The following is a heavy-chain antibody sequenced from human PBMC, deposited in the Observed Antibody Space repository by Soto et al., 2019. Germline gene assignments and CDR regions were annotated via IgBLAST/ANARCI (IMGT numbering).Heavy chain of an antibody. CDR3: ARDDSSGYYSNFDY. CDR1: GYTFSNYG. CDR2: ISAYNGNT. J-gene: IGHJ4*02. V-gene: IGHV1-18*01. Sequence: GASVKVSCKTSGYTFSNYGINWVRQAPGQGLEWMGWISAYNGNTNFAQKLQGRVSLTTDTSSTTAYMELRSLTSVDTAVYYCARDDSSGYYSNFDYWGQGTLVTVSS. D-gene: IGHD3-22*01.